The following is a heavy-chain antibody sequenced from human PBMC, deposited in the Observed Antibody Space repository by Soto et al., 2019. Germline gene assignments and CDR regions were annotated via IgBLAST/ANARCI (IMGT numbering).Heavy chain of an antibody. V-gene: IGHV4-4*07. CDR2: VFGNGAGTP. CDR1: GGSFTGDY. J-gene: IGHJ4*02. Sequence: SLTCSVSGGSFTGDYWSWIRQPAGKGLQWIGRVFGNGAGTPIYNSLLKSRARMSADPSKRQFSLTLTSVTAAETAVYYCARDLPPYGGRRSPPTGAFEDWGQGIMVTVSS. CDR3: ARDLPPYGGRRSPPTGAFED. D-gene: IGHD2-15*01.